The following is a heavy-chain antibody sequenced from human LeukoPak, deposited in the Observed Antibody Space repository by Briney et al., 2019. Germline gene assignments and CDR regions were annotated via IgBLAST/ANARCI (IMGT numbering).Heavy chain of an antibody. CDR1: GYTFTSYG. CDR3: ARDGAGISRVTIFGVVTTYYYYMDV. V-gene: IGHV1-18*01. Sequence: ASVKVSCKASGYTFTSYGISWVRQAPGQGLEWMGWISAYNGNTNYAQKLQGRVTMTTDTSTSTAYMELRSLRSDDTAVYYCARDGAGISRVTIFGVVTTYYYYMDVWGKGTTVTVSS. D-gene: IGHD3-3*01. J-gene: IGHJ6*03. CDR2: ISAYNGNT.